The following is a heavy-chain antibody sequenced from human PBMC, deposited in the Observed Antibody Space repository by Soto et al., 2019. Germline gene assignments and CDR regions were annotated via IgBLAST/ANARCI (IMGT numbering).Heavy chain of an antibody. CDR1: GFTFSSYA. D-gene: IGHD3-10*01. CDR2: ISGSGGST. V-gene: IGHV3-23*01. Sequence: PGGSLRLSCAASGFTFSSYAMSWVRQAPGKGLEWVSAISGSGGSTYYADSVKGWFTISRDNSKNTLYLQMNSLRAEDTAVYYCAKDYYGSGSYYNSFLGFDYWGQGTLVTVSS. J-gene: IGHJ4*02. CDR3: AKDYYGSGSYYNSFLGFDY.